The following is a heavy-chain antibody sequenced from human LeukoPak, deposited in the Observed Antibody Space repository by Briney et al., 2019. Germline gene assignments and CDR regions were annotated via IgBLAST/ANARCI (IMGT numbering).Heavy chain of an antibody. J-gene: IGHJ4*02. CDR3: AREGSWYSDY. D-gene: IGHD6-13*01. CDR1: GFTFSNYS. Sequence: GGSLRLSCAASGFTFSNYSMTWVRQAPGRGLEWVSFISSSGTYIYYADSVKGRFAISRDNAKNSLYLQMNSLRAEDTAVYYCAREGSWYSDYWGQGTLVTVSS. CDR2: ISSSGTYI. V-gene: IGHV3-21*06.